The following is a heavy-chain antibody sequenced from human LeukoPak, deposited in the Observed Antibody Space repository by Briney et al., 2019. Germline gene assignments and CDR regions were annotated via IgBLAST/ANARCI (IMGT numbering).Heavy chain of an antibody. D-gene: IGHD6-19*01. CDR1: GGTLRSYA. V-gene: IGHV1-69*13. CDR3: ALAVAGAFYYGMDV. J-gene: IGHJ6*04. Sequence: SVTVSCKASGGTLRSYAISRLGQAPGQGLEGLGGIIHIFGTANYAQKFQGRVTITADESTSTAYMELSSLRSEDTAVYYCALAVAGAFYYGMDVWGEGTTVTVSS. CDR2: IIHIFGTA.